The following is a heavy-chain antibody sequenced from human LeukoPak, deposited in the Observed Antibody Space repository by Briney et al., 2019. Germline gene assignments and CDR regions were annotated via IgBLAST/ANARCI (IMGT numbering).Heavy chain of an antibody. CDR1: GGSFSGYY. CDR2: INHSGST. D-gene: IGHD3-3*01. J-gene: IGHJ4*02. V-gene: IGHV4-34*01. CDR3: ARARTRIRFLEWLPLFDY. Sequence: SETLSLTCAVYGGSFSGYYWSWIRQPPGKGLEWIGEINHSGSTNYNPSLKSRVTISVDTSKNQFSLKLSSVTAADTAAYYCARARTRIRFLEWLPLFDYWGQGTLVTVSS.